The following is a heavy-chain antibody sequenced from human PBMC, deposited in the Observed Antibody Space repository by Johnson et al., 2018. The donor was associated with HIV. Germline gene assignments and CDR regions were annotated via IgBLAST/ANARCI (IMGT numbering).Heavy chain of an antibody. CDR2: IWYDGSNK. CDR3: ARAPEVRGVDAFDI. CDR1: GFTFSSYG. D-gene: IGHD3-10*01. V-gene: IGHV3-33*01. J-gene: IGHJ3*02. Sequence: QVQLVESGGGVVQPGRSLRLSCTASGFTFSSYGIHWVRQAPGKGLEWVALIWYDGSNKYYADSVKGRFTISRDNSKNTLYLQMNILSAEDTAVYYCARAPEVRGVDAFDIWGQGTVVTVSS.